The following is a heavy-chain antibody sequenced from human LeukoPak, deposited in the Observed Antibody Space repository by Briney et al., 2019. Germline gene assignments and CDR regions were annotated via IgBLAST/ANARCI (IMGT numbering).Heavy chain of an antibody. Sequence: SDTLPLTCAVSDYSISSGYYWGWIPQPPAKGLEWIGSIYHSGSTYYKPSLKSRVTISVDTSRNHFSLKLSSVTAADTAVYYCASSIAATILVAFDVWGQRTMVTVSS. CDR1: DYSISSGYY. CDR3: ASSIAATILVAFDV. J-gene: IGHJ3*01. CDR2: IYHSGST. D-gene: IGHD5-12*01. V-gene: IGHV4-38-2*01.